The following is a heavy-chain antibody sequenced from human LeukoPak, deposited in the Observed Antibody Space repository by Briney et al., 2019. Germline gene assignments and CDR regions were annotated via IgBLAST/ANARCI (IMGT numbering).Heavy chain of an antibody. V-gene: IGHV1-18*01. CDR1: GYTFTSYG. CDR3: ARRKGYCSGGSCAGSNWFDP. Sequence: GASVKVSCKASGYTFTSYGISWVRQAPGQGLEWMGWISAYNGNTNSAQKLQGRVTMTTDTSTSTAYMELRSLRSDDTAVYYCARRKGYCSGGSCAGSNWFDPWGQGTLVTVSS. D-gene: IGHD2-15*01. CDR2: ISAYNGNT. J-gene: IGHJ5*02.